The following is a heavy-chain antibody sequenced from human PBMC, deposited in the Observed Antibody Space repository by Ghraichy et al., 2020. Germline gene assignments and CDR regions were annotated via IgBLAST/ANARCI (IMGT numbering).Heavy chain of an antibody. CDR2: INAGNGNT. CDR3: ARYGSGSSGWFYYFDY. CDR1: GYTFTSYA. Sequence: ASVKVSCKASGYTFTSYAMHWVRQAPGQRLEWMGWINAGNGNTKYSQKFQGRVTITRDTSASTAYMELSSLRSEDTAVYYCARYGSGSSGWFYYFDYWGQGTLVTVSS. D-gene: IGHD6-19*01. V-gene: IGHV1-3*01. J-gene: IGHJ4*02.